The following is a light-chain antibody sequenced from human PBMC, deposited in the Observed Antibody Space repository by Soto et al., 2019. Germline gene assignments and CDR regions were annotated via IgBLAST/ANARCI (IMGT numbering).Light chain of an antibody. J-gene: IGKJ2*01. V-gene: IGKV1-5*03. CDR2: EAS. CDR3: QQYNSYPYT. CDR1: QSIRRW. Sequence: DIQMTQSPSTLSACVGDRVTITCRASQSIRRWVAWYQQKPGKAPNLLIYEASSLETGVPSRFSGSGSGTEFTLTISSLQPDDFATYYCQQYNSYPYTFGQGTKLEIK.